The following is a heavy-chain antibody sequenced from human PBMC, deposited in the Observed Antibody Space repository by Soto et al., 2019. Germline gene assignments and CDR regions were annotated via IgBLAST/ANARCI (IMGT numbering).Heavy chain of an antibody. J-gene: IGHJ4*02. CDR2: IIPIFGTA. CDR1: GGTFSSYA. Sequence: QVQLVQSGAEVKKPGSSAKVSCKASGGTFSSYAISWVRQAPGQGLEWMGGIIPIFGTANYAQKFQGRVTITADESTSTAYMELSSLRSEDTAVYYCARDPEKYSGSDLGIDYWGQGTLVTVSS. D-gene: IGHD5-12*01. CDR3: ARDPEKYSGSDLGIDY. V-gene: IGHV1-69*01.